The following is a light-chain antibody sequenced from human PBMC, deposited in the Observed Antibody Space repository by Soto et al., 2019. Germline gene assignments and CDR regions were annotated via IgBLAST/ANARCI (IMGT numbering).Light chain of an antibody. J-gene: IGLJ1*01. V-gene: IGLV1-40*01. CDR3: SSYISSNTLEV. CDR2: EVN. CDR1: HSDIGAGYG. Sequence: QAVLTQPPSVTGAPGQRVTISCTGSHSDIGAGYGVHWYQQFPHSAPKLLIYEVNYRPSGVSSRFSGSKSGNTASLTISGLQAEDEADYYCSSYISSNTLEVFGVGTKLTVL.